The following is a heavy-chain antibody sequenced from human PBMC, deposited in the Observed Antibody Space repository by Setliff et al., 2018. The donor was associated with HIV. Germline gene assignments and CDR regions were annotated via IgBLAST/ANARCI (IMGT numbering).Heavy chain of an antibody. D-gene: IGHD2-15*01. CDR1: GYTFASYD. CDR3: ARGGGGGSCFTFDY. Sequence: ASVKVSCKASGYTFASYDINWVRQAAGQGLEWMGWMNPNSGNTGYAQKFQGRVTMTGNTSISTAYMELSSLRSEDTAVYFCARGGGGGSCFTFDYWGQGTLVTVSS. V-gene: IGHV1-8*02. J-gene: IGHJ4*02. CDR2: MNPNSGNT.